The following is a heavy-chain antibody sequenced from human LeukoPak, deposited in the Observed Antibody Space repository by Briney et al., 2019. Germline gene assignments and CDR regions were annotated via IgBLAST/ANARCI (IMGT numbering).Heavy chain of an antibody. CDR3: ARGYYDSRLYYYYMDV. J-gene: IGHJ6*03. D-gene: IGHD3-22*01. CDR1: GGTFSSYA. Sequence: GSSVKVSCKASGGTFSSYAISWVRQAPGQGPEWMGGIIPIFGTANYAQKFQGRVTITTDESTSTAYMELSSLRSEDTAVYYCARGYYDSRLYYYYMDVWGKGTTVTVSS. V-gene: IGHV1-69*05. CDR2: IIPIFGTA.